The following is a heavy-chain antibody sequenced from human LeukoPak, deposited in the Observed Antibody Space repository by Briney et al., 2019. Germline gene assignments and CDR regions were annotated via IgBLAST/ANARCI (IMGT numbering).Heavy chain of an antibody. CDR1: GFTFSSCG. CDR2: IGPTGTDR. J-gene: IGHJ4*02. CDR3: ATETIGRHYDY. D-gene: IGHD1-14*01. V-gene: IGHV3-21*01. Sequence: PGGSLRLSCAASGFTFSSCGFNWVRQAPGKGLEWVSSIGPTGTDRYYADSVRGRFTISRDSAKNSMYLQMDSLRDEDTAVYCCATETIGRHYDYWGQGTLLTVSS.